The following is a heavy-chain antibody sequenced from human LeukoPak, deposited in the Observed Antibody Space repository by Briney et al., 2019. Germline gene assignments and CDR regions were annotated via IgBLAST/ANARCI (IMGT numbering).Heavy chain of an antibody. CDR1: GFTFSGSA. Sequence: GGSLRLSCAASGFTFSGSAMHWVRQASGKGLEWVGRIRSKANSYATAYAASVKGRFTISRDDSKNTAYLQMNSLKTEDTAVYYCTFRLSSSSEHWGQGTLVTVCS. CDR3: TFRLSSSSEH. CDR2: IRSKANSYAT. J-gene: IGHJ4*02. V-gene: IGHV3-73*01. D-gene: IGHD6-6*01.